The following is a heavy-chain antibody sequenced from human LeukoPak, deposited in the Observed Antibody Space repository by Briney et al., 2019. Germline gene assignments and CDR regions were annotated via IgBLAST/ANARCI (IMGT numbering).Heavy chain of an antibody. V-gene: IGHV3-20*04. D-gene: IGHD2-15*01. CDR2: INWNGGST. J-gene: IGHJ4*02. CDR3: AGDGGYCSGGSCFYLDY. CDR1: GFTFDDYG. Sequence: PGGSLRLSCAASGFTFDDYGMSWVRQAPGKGLEWVSGINWNGGSTGYADSVKGRFTISRDNAKNSLYLQMNSLRAEDTALYYCAGDGGYCSGGSCFYLDYWGQGTLVTVSS.